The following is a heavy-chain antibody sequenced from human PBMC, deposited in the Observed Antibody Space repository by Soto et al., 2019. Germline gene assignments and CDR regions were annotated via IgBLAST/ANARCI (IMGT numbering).Heavy chain of an antibody. V-gene: IGHV1-18*04. J-gene: IGHJ4*02. CDR1: GYTFTSYG. CDR3: ASVVRGVFNFDY. D-gene: IGHD3-10*01. Sequence: QVQLVQSGAEVKKPGASGKVSCKASGYTFTSYGISWVRQAPGQGLVWMGWISAYNGNTNYAQKIQGRVTMTTDTSTSTAYMELRSLRSDDTAVYYCASVVRGVFNFDYWGQGTLVTVSS. CDR2: ISAYNGNT.